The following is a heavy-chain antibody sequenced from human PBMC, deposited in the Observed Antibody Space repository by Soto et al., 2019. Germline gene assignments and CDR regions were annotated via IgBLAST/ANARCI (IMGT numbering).Heavy chain of an antibody. J-gene: IGHJ4*02. Sequence: QVQLVESGGGVVQPGRSLRLSCAASGFIFNEYGMHWVRQAPGKGLEWVAVIWYDGSNKYYADSVKGRFTFSRDNSKNTMSLQMNSLRFEDTAVYYCARWGCSGSNCNLNQRSFDLWGQGTLVTVSS. CDR1: GFIFNEYG. CDR3: ARWGCSGSNCNLNQRSFDL. D-gene: IGHD2-15*01. CDR2: IWYDGSNK. V-gene: IGHV3-33*03.